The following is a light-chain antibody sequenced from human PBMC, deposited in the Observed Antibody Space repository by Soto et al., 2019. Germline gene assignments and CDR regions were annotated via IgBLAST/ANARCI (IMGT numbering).Light chain of an antibody. CDR2: EVI. CDR1: SSDVGGFNY. V-gene: IGLV2-8*01. CDR3: SSYAGSNNYV. J-gene: IGLJ2*01. Sequence: QSALTQPPSASGSPGQSVTISCTGTSSDVGGFNYVSWYQQHPGKAPNLMIYEVIKRPSGVPDRFSGSKSGNTASLTVSGLQAEDEADYYCSSYAGSNNYVFGGGTKLTVL.